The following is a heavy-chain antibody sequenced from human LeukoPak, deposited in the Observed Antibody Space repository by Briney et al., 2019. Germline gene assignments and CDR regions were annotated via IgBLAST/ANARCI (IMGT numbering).Heavy chain of an antibody. D-gene: IGHD3-9*01. CDR3: AKAFWYFDWLSNPSPFDY. J-gene: IGHJ4*02. CDR1: GFTFSSYA. Sequence: GGSLRLSCAASGFTFSSYAMSWVRQAPGKGLEWVSAISGSGGSTYYADSVKGRFTISRDNSKNTLYLQMNSLRAEDTAVYYCAKAFWYFDWLSNPSPFDYWGQGTLVTVSS. V-gene: IGHV3-23*01. CDR2: ISGSGGST.